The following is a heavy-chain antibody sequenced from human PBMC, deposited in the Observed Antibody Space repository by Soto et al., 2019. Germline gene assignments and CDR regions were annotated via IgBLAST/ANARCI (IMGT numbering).Heavy chain of an antibody. CDR3: AREPYYYDIPTDF. CDR2: VNSDGSST. D-gene: IGHD3-22*01. V-gene: IGHV3-74*01. J-gene: IGHJ4*02. Sequence: GGSLRLSCAASGFTCRNYWMHWVRQAPGKGLVWVSRVNSDGSSTTYADSVKGRFTISRDNAKNTLYLQMNSLGAEDTAVYYCAREPYYYDIPTDFWGQGTLVTVSS. CDR1: GFTCRNYW.